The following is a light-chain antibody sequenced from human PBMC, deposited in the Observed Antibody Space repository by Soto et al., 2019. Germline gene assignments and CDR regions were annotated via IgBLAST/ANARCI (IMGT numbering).Light chain of an antibody. Sequence: QSALTQPASVSGSPGQSITISCTGTSSDVGGYNYVSWYQQHPGKAPKLMIYEVSNRPSGVSNRFSGSKSGNTASLAISGLQDEDEADYYCTSYTSSSTWVFGGGTKLPVL. CDR3: TSYTSSSTWV. V-gene: IGLV2-14*01. CDR2: EVS. J-gene: IGLJ3*02. CDR1: SSDVGGYNY.